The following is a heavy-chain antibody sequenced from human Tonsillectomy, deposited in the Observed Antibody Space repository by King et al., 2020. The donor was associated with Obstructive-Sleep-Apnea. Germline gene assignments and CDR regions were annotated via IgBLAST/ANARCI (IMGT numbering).Heavy chain of an antibody. CDR1: GFTFSSYG. CDR3: AKDVGAASSDI. J-gene: IGHJ3*02. CDR2: ISYDGSNK. V-gene: IGHV3-30*18. Sequence: VQLVQSGGGVVQPERSLRLSCAASGFTFSSYGMHWVRQAPGKGLEWVAVISYDGSNKYYADSAKGRFTISRDNSKNTLYLQMNSLRVDDTAVYYCAKDVGAASSDIWGQGTMVTVSS. D-gene: IGHD1-26*01.